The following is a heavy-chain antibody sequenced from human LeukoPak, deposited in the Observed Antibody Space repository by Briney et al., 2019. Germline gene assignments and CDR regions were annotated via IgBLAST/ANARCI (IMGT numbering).Heavy chain of an antibody. CDR3: ARDRGRYNAFDI. Sequence: GGSLRLSCAASGFTFSNYVMSWVRQAPGKGLEWVANIKQDGSEKNYVDSVKGRFTISRDNAKNSVYLQMNSLRAEDTAVYYCARDRGRYNAFDIWGQGTVVTVSS. CDR2: IKQDGSEK. CDR1: GFTFSNYV. D-gene: IGHD3-10*01. J-gene: IGHJ3*02. V-gene: IGHV3-7*05.